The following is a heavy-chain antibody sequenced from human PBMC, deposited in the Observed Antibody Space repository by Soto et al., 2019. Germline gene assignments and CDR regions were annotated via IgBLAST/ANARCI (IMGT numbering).Heavy chain of an antibody. CDR1: GFTFSSYS. Sequence: GGSLRLSCAASGFTFSSYSMNWVRQAPGKGLEWVSYISSSSSTIYYADSVKGRFTISRDNAKNSLYLQMNSLRAEDTAVYYCAISLGGLGIVGLDYWGQGTLVTVSS. CDR3: AISLGGLGIVGLDY. D-gene: IGHD1-26*01. CDR2: ISSSSSTI. V-gene: IGHV3-48*04. J-gene: IGHJ4*02.